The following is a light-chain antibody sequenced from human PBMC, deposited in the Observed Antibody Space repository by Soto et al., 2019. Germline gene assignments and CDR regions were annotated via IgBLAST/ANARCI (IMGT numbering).Light chain of an antibody. CDR1: QSVSSSY. Sequence: EIVMTQSPATLSVSPGERATLSCRASQSVSSSYLAWYQQKPGQAPRLVMYGTSNRATGIPDRFSGSGSGTDFTLTISRLEPEDFAVYYCQQYDSSPRTFGQGTKVDIK. V-gene: IGKV3-20*01. CDR2: GTS. CDR3: QQYDSSPRT. J-gene: IGKJ1*01.